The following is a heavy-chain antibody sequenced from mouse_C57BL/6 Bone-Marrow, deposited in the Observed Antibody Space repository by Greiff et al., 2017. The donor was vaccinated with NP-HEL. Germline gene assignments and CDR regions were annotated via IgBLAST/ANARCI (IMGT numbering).Heavy chain of an antibody. CDR1: GYTFTSYW. CDR2: IDPSDSDT. J-gene: IGHJ2*01. V-gene: IGHV1-50*01. CDR3: ARRDFDY. Sequence: QVQLQQPGAELVKPGASVKLSCKASGYTFTSYWMQWVKQRPGQGLEWIGEIDPSDSDTNYNQKFKGKATLTVDTSSSTAYMQLSSLTSEDSAVYYCARRDFDYWGQGTTLTVSS.